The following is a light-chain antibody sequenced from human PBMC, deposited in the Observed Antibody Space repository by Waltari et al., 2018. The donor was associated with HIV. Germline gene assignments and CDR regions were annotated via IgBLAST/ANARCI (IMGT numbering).Light chain of an antibody. CDR2: EVT. CDR3: CSYAGSRIHVV. J-gene: IGLJ2*01. CDR1: FSHVGSSNL. V-gene: IGLV2-23*02. Sequence: QSALTQPASVSGSPGQSITIACTGTFSHVGSSNLISWYQKHPGEAPKIMIYEVTKRPSGVSSRFSGSKSGNTSSLTISGLQAEDEADYYCCSYAGSRIHVVFGGGTKLTVL.